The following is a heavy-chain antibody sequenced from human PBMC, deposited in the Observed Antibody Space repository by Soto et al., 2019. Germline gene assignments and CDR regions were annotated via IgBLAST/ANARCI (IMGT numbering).Heavy chain of an antibody. CDR2: IYWDDDK. CDR3: AHRVDPNSCSSTSCPAGAFDY. V-gene: IGHV2-5*02. D-gene: IGHD2-2*01. Sequence: QITLKESGPTLVKPTQTLTLTCTFSGFSLSTSGVGVGWIRQPPGKALEWLALIYWDDDKRYSPSLKSRLTIHKDTSKNQVVLTMTNMDPVDTATYYCAHRVDPNSCSSTSCPAGAFDYWGQGTLVTVSS. CDR1: GFSLSTSGVG. J-gene: IGHJ4*02.